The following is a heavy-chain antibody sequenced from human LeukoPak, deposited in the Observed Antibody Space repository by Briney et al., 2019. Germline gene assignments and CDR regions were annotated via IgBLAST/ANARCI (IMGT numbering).Heavy chain of an antibody. D-gene: IGHD5-18*01. J-gene: IGHJ4*02. Sequence: GGSLRLSCAASGFTFDDYTMHWVRQAPGKGLEWVSLISWDGSSTYYADSVKGRFTISRDNSKNSLYLQMNSLRTEDTALYYCAKERYSYGLVGWGQGTLVTVSS. V-gene: IGHV3-43*01. CDR1: GFTFDDYT. CDR3: AKERYSYGLVG. CDR2: ISWDGSST.